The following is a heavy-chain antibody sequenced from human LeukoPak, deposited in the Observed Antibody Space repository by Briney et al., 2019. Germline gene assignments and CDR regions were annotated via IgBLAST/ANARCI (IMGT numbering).Heavy chain of an antibody. CDR1: GYTLTELS. J-gene: IGHJ4*02. CDR2: FDPEDGET. D-gene: IGHD1-26*01. Sequence: GASVKVSCKVSGYTLTELSMHWVRQAPGKGLEWMGGFDPEDGETIFAQKFQGRVTMTEDTSTDTAYMELSSLRSEDTAVYYCATIRWELADFDYWGQGTLVTVSS. V-gene: IGHV1-24*01. CDR3: ATIRWELADFDY.